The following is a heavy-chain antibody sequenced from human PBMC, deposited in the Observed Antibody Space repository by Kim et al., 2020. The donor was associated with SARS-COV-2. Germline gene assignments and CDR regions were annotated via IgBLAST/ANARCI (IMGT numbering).Heavy chain of an antibody. Sequence: GGSLRLSCAASGFTFSSHVMNWVRQAQGKGLEWVSTIGGGGASTYYADSVKGQFTISRDNSKNTLYLQMNNLRAEDTAVYHCVKSVKTAPGLWNSPGTWYFDFWGQGTLVTVSS. CDR3: VKSVKTAPGLWNSPGTWYFDF. J-gene: IGHJ4*02. V-gene: IGHV3-23*01. CDR2: IGGGGAST. D-gene: IGHD1-7*01. CDR1: GFTFSSHV.